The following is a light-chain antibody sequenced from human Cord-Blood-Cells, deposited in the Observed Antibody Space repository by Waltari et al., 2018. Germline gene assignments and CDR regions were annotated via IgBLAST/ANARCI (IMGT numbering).Light chain of an antibody. CDR2: EVR. V-gene: IGLV2-23*02. CDR3: CSYAGSSTLV. CDR1: SSDVGSYNL. J-gene: IGLJ3*02. Sequence: QSALTPPASVSGSPGQPITISCTGTSSDVGSYNLVSWYQQHPGKAPKLMIYEVRKRPSGVSNRFSGSKSGNTASLTISGLQAEDEADYYCCSYAGSSTLVFGGGTKLTVL.